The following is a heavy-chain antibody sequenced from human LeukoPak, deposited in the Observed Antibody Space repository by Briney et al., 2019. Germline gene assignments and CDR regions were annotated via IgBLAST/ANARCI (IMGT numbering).Heavy chain of an antibody. D-gene: IGHD5-12*01. CDR1: GYTLTELS. CDR3: ATTSDIVATLSGGYYFDY. J-gene: IGHJ4*02. V-gene: IGHV1-24*01. CDR2: FDPEDGET. Sequence: ASVKVSCKVSGYTLTELSMHWVRQAPGKGLEWMGGFDPEDGETIYAQKFQGRVTMTEDTSTDTAYMELSSLRSEDTAVYYCATTSDIVATLSGGYYFDYWGQGTLVTVSS.